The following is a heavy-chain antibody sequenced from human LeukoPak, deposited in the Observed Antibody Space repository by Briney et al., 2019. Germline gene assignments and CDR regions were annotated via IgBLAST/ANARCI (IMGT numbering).Heavy chain of an antibody. J-gene: IGHJ3*02. Sequence: PGGSLRLSCAASGFTFSSYSMNWVRQAPGKGLEWVSSISSSSSYIYYADSVKGRFTISRDNSKNTLYLQMNSLRAEDTAVYYCAKVFVVVPAAQPNDAFDIWGQGTMVTVSS. D-gene: IGHD2-2*01. CDR3: AKVFVVVPAAQPNDAFDI. CDR2: ISSSSSYI. V-gene: IGHV3-21*04. CDR1: GFTFSSYS.